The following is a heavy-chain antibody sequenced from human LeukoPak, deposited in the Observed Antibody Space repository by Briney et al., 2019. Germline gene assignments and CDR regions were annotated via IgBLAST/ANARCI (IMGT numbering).Heavy chain of an antibody. D-gene: IGHD3-9*01. V-gene: IGHV4-59*01. CDR3: ARTLTRANWFDP. J-gene: IGHJ5*02. CDR1: GGSITNYY. CDR2: SYYSGST. Sequence: MSSETLSLTCTVSGGSITNYYWTWIRQPPGKGLEWIGYSYYSGSTNYNPSLKSRVTISVDTSKNQFSLKLYSVTAADTAVYYCARTLTRANWFDPWGQGTLVTVSS.